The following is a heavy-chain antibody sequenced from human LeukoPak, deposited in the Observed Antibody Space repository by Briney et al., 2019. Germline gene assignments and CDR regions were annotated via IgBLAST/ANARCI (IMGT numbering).Heavy chain of an antibody. J-gene: IGHJ5*01. CDR1: GFTFSNYA. D-gene: IGHD2-21*01. CDR2: IGATGDNT. Sequence: GGSLRLSCAVSGFTFSNYAMSWVRQAPGKGLEWISGIGATGDNTYYADSVKGRFIISRDNSKKTLYLQMSGLRVEDTAMYYCVKDPRGTYGTNWFVSWGQGTLLIVSS. CDR3: VKDPRGTYGTNWFVS. V-gene: IGHV3-23*01.